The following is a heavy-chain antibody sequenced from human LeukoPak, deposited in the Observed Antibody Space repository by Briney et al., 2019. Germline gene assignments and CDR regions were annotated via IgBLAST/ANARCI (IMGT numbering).Heavy chain of an antibody. D-gene: IGHD6-13*01. V-gene: IGHV3-30*01. CDR1: GFTFSSYA. CDR3: ARVKEQQLEYNWFDP. Sequence: GRSLRLSCAASGFTFSSYAMHWARQAPGKGLEWVAVISYDGSNKYHADSVKGRFTISRDNSKNTLYLQMNSLRAEDTAVYYCARVKEQQLEYNWFDPWGQGTLVTVSS. J-gene: IGHJ5*02. CDR2: ISYDGSNK.